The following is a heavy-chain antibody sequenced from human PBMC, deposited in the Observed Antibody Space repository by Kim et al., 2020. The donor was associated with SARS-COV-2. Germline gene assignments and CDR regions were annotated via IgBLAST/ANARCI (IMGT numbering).Heavy chain of an antibody. J-gene: IGHJ3*02. CDR1: GGTFSSYA. Sequence: SVKVSCKASGGTFSSYAISWVRQAPGQGLEWMGRIIPILGIANYAQKFQGRVTITADKSTSTAYMELSSLRSEDTAVYYCARGDRSLGVIVVVDDAFDIWGQGTMVTVSS. CDR2: IIPILGIA. D-gene: IGHD3-22*01. V-gene: IGHV1-69*04. CDR3: ARGDRSLGVIVVVDDAFDI.